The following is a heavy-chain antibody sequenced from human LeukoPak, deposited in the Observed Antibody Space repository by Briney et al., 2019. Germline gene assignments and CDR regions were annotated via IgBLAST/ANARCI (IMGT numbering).Heavy chain of an antibody. CDR2: IKQDGSGE. CDR3: ARGKVHDY. J-gene: IGHJ4*02. V-gene: IGHV3-7*01. Sequence: GRSLRLSCAASGFTFSTYWMSWVRQAPGKGLEWVANIKQDGSGEFCVDSVKGRFTFSRDNAKKSLYLQMNSLRAEDTAMYYCARGKVHDYWGQGTLVTVSS. CDR1: GFTFSTYW.